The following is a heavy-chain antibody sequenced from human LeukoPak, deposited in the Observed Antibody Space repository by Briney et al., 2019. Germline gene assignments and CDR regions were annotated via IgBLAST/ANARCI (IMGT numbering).Heavy chain of an antibody. D-gene: IGHD6-19*01. J-gene: IGHJ4*02. CDR1: GFTFSSYG. CDR3: AGSSGWYAPFDY. CDR2: IWYDGSNK. V-gene: IGHV3-33*01. Sequence: SGRSLRLSCAASGFTFSSYGMHWVRQAPGKGLEWVAVIWYDGSNKYYEDSVKGRFTISRDNSKNTLYLQMNSLRAEDTAVYYCAGSSGWYAPFDYWGQGTLVTVSS.